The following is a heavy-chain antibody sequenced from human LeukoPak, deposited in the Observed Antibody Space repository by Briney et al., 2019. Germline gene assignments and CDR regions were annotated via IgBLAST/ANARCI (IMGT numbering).Heavy chain of an antibody. Sequence: SGTLSLTCTVSGGSISSYYWSWIRQPPGKGLEWIGYIYYSGSTNYNPSLKSRVTISVDTSKNQFSLKLSSVTAADTAVYYCACGFGELVLDYWGQGTLVTVSS. CDR3: ACGFGELVLDY. V-gene: IGHV4-59*08. D-gene: IGHD3-10*01. J-gene: IGHJ4*02. CDR2: IYYSGST. CDR1: GGSISSYY.